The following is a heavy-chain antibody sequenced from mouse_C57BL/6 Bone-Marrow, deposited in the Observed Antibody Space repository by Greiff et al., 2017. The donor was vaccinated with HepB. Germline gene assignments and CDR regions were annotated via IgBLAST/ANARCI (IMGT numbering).Heavy chain of an antibody. D-gene: IGHD3-1*01. CDR2: IRLKSDNYAT. CDR1: GFTFSNYW. V-gene: IGHV6-3*01. Sequence: EVKVEESGGGLVQPGGSMKLSCVASGFTFSNYWLNWVRQSPEKGLEWVAQIRLKSDNYATHYAESVKGRFTILRDDSKSSVYLQMNNLRAEDTGIYYCTAGDGRDYWSQGTTLTGSS. J-gene: IGHJ2*01. CDR3: TAGDGRDY.